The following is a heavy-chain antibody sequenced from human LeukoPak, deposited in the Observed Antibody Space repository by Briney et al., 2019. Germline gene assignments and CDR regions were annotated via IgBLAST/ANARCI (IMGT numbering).Heavy chain of an antibody. CDR2: IYYSGST. J-gene: IGHJ5*02. CDR3: ARGPWYYYDSSGYYQYNWFVP. D-gene: IGHD3-22*01. CDR1: GGSISSYY. V-gene: IGHV4-59*01. Sequence: PSETLSLTCTVSGGSISSYYWSWIRQPPGKGLGWIGYIYYSGSTNYNPSLKSRVTISVDTSKNQFSLKLSSVTAADTAVYYCARGPWYYYDSSGYYQYNWFVPWGQGTLVTVSS.